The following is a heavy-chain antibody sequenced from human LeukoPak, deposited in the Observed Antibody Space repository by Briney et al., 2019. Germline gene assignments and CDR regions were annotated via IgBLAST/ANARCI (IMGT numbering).Heavy chain of an antibody. D-gene: IGHD2-15*01. CDR3: AKVGVVVAATRAYNWFDP. V-gene: IGHV3-7*03. CDR2: IKQDGSEK. J-gene: IGHJ5*02. Sequence: GGSLRLSCAASGFTFSSYWMSWVRQAPGKGLEWVANIKQDGSEKYYVDSVKGRFTVSRDNAKNSLYLQMNSLRAEDTAVYYCAKVGVVVAATRAYNWFDPWGQGTLVTVSS. CDR1: GFTFSSYW.